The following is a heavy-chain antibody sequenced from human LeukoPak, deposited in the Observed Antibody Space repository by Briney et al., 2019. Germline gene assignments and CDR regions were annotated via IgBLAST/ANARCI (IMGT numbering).Heavy chain of an antibody. J-gene: IGHJ4*02. CDR1: GGSISGYY. V-gene: IGHV4-59*08. CDR2: VYYSGST. CDR3: ARHGGGTYLQY. Sequence: SETLSLTCTVSGGSISGYYWSWIRQPPGRGLEWIGYVYYSGSTNYNSSLKSRVTISVDTSKNQFSLNLRSVTAADTAVYYCARHGGGTYLQYWGQGALVIVSA. D-gene: IGHD1-26*01.